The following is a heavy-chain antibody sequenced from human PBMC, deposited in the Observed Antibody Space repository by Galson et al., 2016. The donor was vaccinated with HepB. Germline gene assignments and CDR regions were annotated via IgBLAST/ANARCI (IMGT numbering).Heavy chain of an antibody. CDR2: INPNSGGT. J-gene: IGHJ5*02. CDR3: AGSPQAPSFWSGYWHWFDP. CDR1: GYTFTGHI. D-gene: IGHD3-3*01. Sequence: SVKVSCKASGYTFTGHIIHWVRQVPGQGLEWMGRINPNSGGTNYAQKFQGRVTMTRDTSISTAYMELRSLRSDDTAVYHCAGSPQAPSFWSGYWHWFDPWGQGTLVTVSS. V-gene: IGHV1-2*06.